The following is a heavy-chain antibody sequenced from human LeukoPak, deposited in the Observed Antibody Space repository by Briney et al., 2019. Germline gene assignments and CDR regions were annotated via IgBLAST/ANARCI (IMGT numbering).Heavy chain of an antibody. V-gene: IGHV3-53*01. J-gene: IGHJ4*02. D-gene: IGHD3-22*01. Sequence: GGSLRLSCAASGFTVSSNYMSWVRQAPGKGLERVSVIYSGGTTYYADSVKGRFTISRDNAKNSLYLQMNSLRAEDTAVYYCARSYYYDSSGHYWGQGTLVTVSS. CDR3: ARSYYYDSSGHY. CDR2: IYSGGTT. CDR1: GFTVSSNY.